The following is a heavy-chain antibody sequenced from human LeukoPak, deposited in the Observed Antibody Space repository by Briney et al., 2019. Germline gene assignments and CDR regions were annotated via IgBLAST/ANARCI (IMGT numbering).Heavy chain of an antibody. J-gene: IGHJ6*03. Sequence: KSSQTLSLTCTVSGGSISSGSYYWTWIRQPAGKGLEWIGRVYTSGTTNYNPSLKSRVTISVDTSKNQFSLELSSVTAADTAVYYCAREAGTNYYFYYYMEVWGKGTTVTVSS. CDR2: VYTSGTT. V-gene: IGHV4-61*02. CDR3: AREAGTNYYFYYYMEV. CDR1: GGSISSGSYY. D-gene: IGHD6-13*01.